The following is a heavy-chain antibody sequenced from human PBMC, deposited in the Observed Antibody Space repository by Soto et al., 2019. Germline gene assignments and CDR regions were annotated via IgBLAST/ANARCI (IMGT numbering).Heavy chain of an antibody. CDR3: ARTEKYCTNGVCYGGDAFDI. CDR2: INPNSGGT. Sequence: ASVKVSCKASVYTFTGYYIHWVRQAPGQGLEWMGWINPNSGGTNYAQKFQGWVTMTRDTSISTAYMELSRLRSDDTVVYYCARTEKYCTNGVCYGGDAFDIWGQGTMVTVSS. V-gene: IGHV1-2*04. D-gene: IGHD2-8*01. J-gene: IGHJ3*02. CDR1: VYTFTGYY.